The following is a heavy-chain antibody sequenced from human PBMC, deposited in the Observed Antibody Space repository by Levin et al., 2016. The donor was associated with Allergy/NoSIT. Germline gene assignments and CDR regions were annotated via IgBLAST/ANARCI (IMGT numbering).Heavy chain of an antibody. D-gene: IGHD2-21*01. CDR2: ISTDGSST. Sequence: GGSLRLSCAASGFSFGSYWMHWVRQAPGKGLVWVSVISTDGSSTRYTDSAKGRFTISRDNAKNTLYLEMSSLRAEDTAIYYCARDQSMRLDYWGQGILVTVSS. CDR1: GFSFGSYW. CDR3: ARDQSMRLDY. J-gene: IGHJ4*02. V-gene: IGHV3-74*01.